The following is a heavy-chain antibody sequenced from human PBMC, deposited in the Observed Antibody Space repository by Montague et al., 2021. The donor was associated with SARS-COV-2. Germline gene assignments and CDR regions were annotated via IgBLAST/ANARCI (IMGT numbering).Heavy chain of an antibody. J-gene: IGHJ5*02. D-gene: IGHD3-3*01. V-gene: IGHV4-39*01. Sequence: SETLSLTCTVSGGSISSSSYYWVWIRQPPGKGLEWIGSIYYSGSTYYNPPLKSRVTISVDTSKNQFSLKLSSVTAADTAVYYCARHSPFTIFGVVTTPGWFDPWGQGTLVTVSS. CDR3: ARHSPFTIFGVVTTPGWFDP. CDR1: GGSISSSSYY. CDR2: IYYSGST.